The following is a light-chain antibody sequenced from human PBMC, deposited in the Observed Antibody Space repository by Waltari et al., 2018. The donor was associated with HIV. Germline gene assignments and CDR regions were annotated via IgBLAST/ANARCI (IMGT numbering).Light chain of an antibody. CDR1: GSNIGAGYD. CDR3: QSYDSSLSAWV. J-gene: IGLJ3*02. Sequence: QPVLTQPPSVSGAPGLGVTVPCTGSGSNIGAGYDVQWYQQLPGTAPKLLIYGNINRPAGVPDRFSASKSGTSASLAITGLQPEDEADYYCQSYDSSLSAWVFGGGTKLTVL. V-gene: IGLV1-40*01. CDR2: GNI.